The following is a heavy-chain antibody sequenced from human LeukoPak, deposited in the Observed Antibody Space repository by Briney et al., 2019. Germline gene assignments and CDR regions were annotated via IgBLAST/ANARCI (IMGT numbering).Heavy chain of an antibody. CDR3: ARWELGATMVRGVITQRISGNDAFDI. CDR2: IYHSGST. CDR1: GGSISSGGYY. V-gene: IGHV4-30-2*01. D-gene: IGHD3-10*01. Sequence: PSETLSLTCTVSGGSISSGGYYWSWIRQPPGKGLEWIGYIYHSGSTYYNPSLKSRVTISVDRSKNQFSLKLSSVTAADTAVYYCARWELGATMVRGVITQRISGNDAFDIWGQGTMVTVSS. J-gene: IGHJ3*02.